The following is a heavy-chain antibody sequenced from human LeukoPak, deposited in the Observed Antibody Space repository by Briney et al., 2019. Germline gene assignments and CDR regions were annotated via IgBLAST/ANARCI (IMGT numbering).Heavy chain of an antibody. CDR2: ISGSGGST. Sequence: GGSLRLSCAASGFTFSSYAMSWARQAPGKGLEWVSAISGSGGSTYYADSVKGRFTISRDNSKNTLYLQMNSLRAEDTAVYYCAKLDYYDSSGYFDYWGQGTLVTVSS. J-gene: IGHJ4*02. V-gene: IGHV3-23*01. CDR1: GFTFSSYA. D-gene: IGHD3-22*01. CDR3: AKLDYYDSSGYFDY.